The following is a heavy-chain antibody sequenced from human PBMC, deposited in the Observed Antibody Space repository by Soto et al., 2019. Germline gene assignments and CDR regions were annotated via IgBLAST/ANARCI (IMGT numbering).Heavy chain of an antibody. J-gene: IGHJ5*02. D-gene: IGHD3-10*01. Sequence: AVYGGSFSGYYWGWIRQPPGKVLEWIGEINHSGSTNYNPSLKSRVTISVDTSKNQFSLKLSSVTAADTAVYYCERGNSAYYGSGMRWGNWPDPWGQGNLVTVSS. CDR3: ERGNSAYYGSGMRWGNWPDP. CDR2: INHSGST. V-gene: IGHV4-34*01. CDR1: GGSFSGYY.